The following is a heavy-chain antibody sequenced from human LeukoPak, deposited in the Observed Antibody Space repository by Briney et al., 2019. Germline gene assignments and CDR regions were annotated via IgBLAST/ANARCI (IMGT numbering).Heavy chain of an antibody. V-gene: IGHV4-4*07. Sequence: PSETLSLTCTVSGGSISNYYWSWIRQPAGKGLEWIGRIYTSGSTNYNPSLKSRVTMSVDTSKNQFSLKLSSVTAADTAVYYCARERANYYGSGSYLGWFDPWGQGTLVTVSS. CDR1: GGSISNYY. CDR2: IYTSGST. CDR3: ARERANYYGSGSYLGWFDP. J-gene: IGHJ5*02. D-gene: IGHD3-10*01.